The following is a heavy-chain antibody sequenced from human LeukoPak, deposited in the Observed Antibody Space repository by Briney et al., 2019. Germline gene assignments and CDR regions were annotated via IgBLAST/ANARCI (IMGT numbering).Heavy chain of an antibody. CDR3: ARDYYDSSGYYYFDY. V-gene: IGHV3-30*03. Sequence: GGSLRLSCAASGFTFSSHDMHWVRQAPGKGLEWVAFISYDGGKKDYADSVKGRFTISRDNSRSTLYLQMNSLRAEDTAVYYCARDYYDSSGYYYFDYWGQGTLVTVSS. CDR2: ISYDGGKK. J-gene: IGHJ4*02. D-gene: IGHD3-22*01. CDR1: GFTFSSHD.